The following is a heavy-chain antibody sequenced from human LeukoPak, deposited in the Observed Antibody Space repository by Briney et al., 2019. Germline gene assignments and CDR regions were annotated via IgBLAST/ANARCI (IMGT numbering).Heavy chain of an antibody. J-gene: IGHJ6*03. Sequence: SETLSLTCAVSGGSISSGGYSWSWIRQPPGKGLEWIGYIYYSGSTYYNPSLKSRVTISVDTSKNQFSLKLSSVTAADTAVYYCARHLVRGVIPYYMDVWGKGTTVTVSS. CDR3: ARHLVRGVIPYYMDV. D-gene: IGHD3-10*01. V-gene: IGHV4-30-4*07. CDR2: IYYSGST. CDR1: GGSISSGGYS.